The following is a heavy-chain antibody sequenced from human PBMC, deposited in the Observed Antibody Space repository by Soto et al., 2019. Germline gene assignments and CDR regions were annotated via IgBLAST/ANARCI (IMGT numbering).Heavy chain of an antibody. J-gene: IGHJ6*02. V-gene: IGHV4-59*01. CDR2: MYNTGST. CDR1: GGTISRYY. CDR3: ARDLWGYCGTDCYPLDV. Sequence: QVQLQESGPGLVKPSETLSLTCTVSGGTISRYYWSWIRQPPGKGLEWIGHMYNTGSTVYNPSFKSRVTISVDTSKNQFSLKLNSVTAADTAVYYCARDLWGYCGTDCYPLDVWGQGTTVTVSS. D-gene: IGHD2-21*02.